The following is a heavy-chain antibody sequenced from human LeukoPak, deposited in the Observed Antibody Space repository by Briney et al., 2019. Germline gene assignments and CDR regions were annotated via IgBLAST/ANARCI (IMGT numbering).Heavy chain of an antibody. CDR2: INPNSGGT. Sequence: ASVKVSCKASGYTFTGYYMHWVRQAPGQGLEWMGWINPNSGGTNYAQKFRGRVTMTRDTSISTAYMELSRLRSDDTAVYYCARALRAGTTNNIRNWFDPWGQGTLVTVSS. J-gene: IGHJ5*02. CDR1: GYTFTGYY. CDR3: ARALRAGTTNNIRNWFDP. V-gene: IGHV1-2*02. D-gene: IGHD1-1*01.